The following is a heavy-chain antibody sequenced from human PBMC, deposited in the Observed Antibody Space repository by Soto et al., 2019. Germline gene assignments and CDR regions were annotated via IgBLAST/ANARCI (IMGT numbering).Heavy chain of an antibody. Sequence: GGSLRLSCAASGFTFDDYAMHWVRQAPGKGLEWVSGISWNSGSIGYADSVKGRFTISRDNAKNSLYLQMNSLRAEDTALYYCAKDLSRSYYYGSGSDYWGQGTLVTVSS. J-gene: IGHJ4*02. CDR2: ISWNSGSI. D-gene: IGHD3-10*01. V-gene: IGHV3-9*01. CDR3: AKDLSRSYYYGSGSDY. CDR1: GFTFDDYA.